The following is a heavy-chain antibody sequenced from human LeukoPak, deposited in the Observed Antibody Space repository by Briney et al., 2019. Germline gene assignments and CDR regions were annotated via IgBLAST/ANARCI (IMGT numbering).Heavy chain of an antibody. Sequence: GASVKVSCKASGGTFSSYAISWVRQAPGQGLEWMGRIIPILGIANYAQKFQGRVTITADKSTSTAYMELSSLRSEDTAVYYCARDPDYYDSSNFDYWGQGTLVTVSS. CDR2: IIPILGIA. V-gene: IGHV1-69*04. CDR1: GGTFSSYA. J-gene: IGHJ4*02. CDR3: ARDPDYYDSSNFDY. D-gene: IGHD3-22*01.